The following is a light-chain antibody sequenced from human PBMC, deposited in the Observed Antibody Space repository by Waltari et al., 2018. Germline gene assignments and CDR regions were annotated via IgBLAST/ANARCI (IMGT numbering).Light chain of an antibody. V-gene: IGKV1-8*01. Sequence: AIRMTQSPSSLSASTGDRVTITCRASQGISSYLAWYQQKPGKAPKLLIYAASTLQSGVPSRFSGSGSGTDLTLTISCLQSEDFATYYCQQYYSYPITFGQGTRLEIK. CDR1: QGISSY. CDR2: AAS. CDR3: QQYYSYPIT. J-gene: IGKJ5*01.